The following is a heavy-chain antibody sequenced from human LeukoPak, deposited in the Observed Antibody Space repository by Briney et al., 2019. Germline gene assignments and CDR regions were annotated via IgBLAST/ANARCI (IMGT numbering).Heavy chain of an antibody. V-gene: IGHV3-53*01. CDR2: IYSGGST. CDR3: ARGPPGGQSYDY. CDR1: GFTVSSNY. D-gene: IGHD1-26*01. J-gene: IGHJ4*02. Sequence: GGSLRLSCAASGFTVSSNYMSWVRQAPGKVLEWVSVIYSGGSTYYADSVKGRFTISRDNSKNTLYLQMNSLRAEDTAVYYCARGPPGGQSYDYWGQGTLVTVSS.